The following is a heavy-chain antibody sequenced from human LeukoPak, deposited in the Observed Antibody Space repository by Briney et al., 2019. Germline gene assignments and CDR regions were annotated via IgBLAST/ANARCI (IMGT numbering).Heavy chain of an antibody. J-gene: IGHJ4*02. CDR1: GFTFSSYG. D-gene: IGHD6-6*01. V-gene: IGHV3-30*03. CDR2: ISYDGNNK. CDR3: ARDRAARHLDY. Sequence: GGSLRLSCAASGFTFSSYGMHWVRQAPGKGLEWGAVISYDGNNKGYADSVKGRFTLSRDNSKNTVYLQMNSLRAEDTAVYYCARDRAARHLDYWGQGTLVTVSS.